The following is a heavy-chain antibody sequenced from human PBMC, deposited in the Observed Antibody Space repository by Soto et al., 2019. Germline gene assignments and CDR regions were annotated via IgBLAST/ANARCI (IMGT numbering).Heavy chain of an antibody. V-gene: IGHV4-59*12. Sequence: TLSLTCTVSGPSITSYYWSWIRQPPGKGLEWIGYIYYRGTTNYNPSLKSRVTISVDRSKNQFSLKLSSVTAADTAVYYCARFDYIDSGYFDYWGQGTLVTAPQ. J-gene: IGHJ4*02. CDR1: GPSITSYY. CDR3: ARFDYIDSGYFDY. D-gene: IGHD4-4*01. CDR2: IYYRGTT.